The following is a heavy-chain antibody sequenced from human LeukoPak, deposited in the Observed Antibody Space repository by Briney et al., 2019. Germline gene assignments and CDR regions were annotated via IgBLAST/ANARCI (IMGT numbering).Heavy chain of an antibody. V-gene: IGHV1-18*01. D-gene: IGHD3-22*01. CDR2: ISAYNGKT. J-gene: IGHJ4*02. CDR1: GYNFISYA. Sequence: ASVKVSCKTSGYNFISYAINWVRQAPGHGLEWVGWISAYNGKTKYAQNFQGRVTMTTGSSTSTAYLDLRSLRSDDTAVYYCARDRDYYDNSGAQCDYWGQGTLVTVSS. CDR3: ARDRDYYDNSGAQCDY.